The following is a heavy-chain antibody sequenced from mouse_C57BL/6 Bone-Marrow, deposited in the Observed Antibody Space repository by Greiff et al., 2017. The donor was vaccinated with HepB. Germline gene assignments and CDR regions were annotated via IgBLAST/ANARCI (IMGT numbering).Heavy chain of an antibody. Sequence: EVKLVDSVAELVRPGASVKLSCTASGFNIKNTYMHWVKQRPEQGLEWIGRIDPANGNTKYAPKFQGKATITADTSSNTAYLQLSSLTSEDTAIYYCARRYYSNYVRAMDYWGQGTSVTVSS. J-gene: IGHJ4*01. V-gene: IGHV14-3*01. CDR1: GFNIKNTY. CDR2: IDPANGNT. CDR3: ARRYYSNYVRAMDY. D-gene: IGHD2-5*01.